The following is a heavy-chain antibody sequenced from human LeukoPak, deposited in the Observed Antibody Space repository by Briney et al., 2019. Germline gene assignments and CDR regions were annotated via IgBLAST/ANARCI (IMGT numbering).Heavy chain of an antibody. V-gene: IGHV3-30-3*01. CDR2: ISYDGSNK. CDR3: AGSNNFWSGYFAY. D-gene: IGHD3-3*01. J-gene: IGHJ4*02. Sequence: PGGSLRLSCAASGFTFSNYAMHWVRQAPGKGLEWVAVISYDGSNKYYADSVKGRFTISRDNSKNTLYLQMNSLRAEDTAVYYCAGSNNFWSGYFAYWGQGTLVTVSS. CDR1: GFTFSNYA.